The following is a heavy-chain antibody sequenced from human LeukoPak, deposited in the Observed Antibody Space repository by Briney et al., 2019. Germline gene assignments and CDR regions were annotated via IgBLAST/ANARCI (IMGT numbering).Heavy chain of an antibody. CDR2: ISSSSSYI. V-gene: IGHV3-21*01. D-gene: IGHD6-19*01. CDR3: ARDQDSSGWYDY. Sequence: GGSLRLSCAASGFTFSSYGMHWVRQAPGKGLEWVSSISSSSSYIYYADSVKGRFTISRDNAKNSLYLQMNSLRAEDTAVYYCARDQDSSGWYDYWGQGTLVTVSS. CDR1: GFTFSSYG. J-gene: IGHJ4*02.